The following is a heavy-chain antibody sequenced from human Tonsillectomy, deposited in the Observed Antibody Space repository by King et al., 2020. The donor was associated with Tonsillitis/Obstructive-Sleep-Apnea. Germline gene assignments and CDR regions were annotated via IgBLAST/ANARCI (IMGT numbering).Heavy chain of an antibody. Sequence: QLVQSGAEVKKPGESLKISCKGSGYTFTNYWIGWVRQMPGKGLEWMGIIYPGDSDIRYSPSFQGQVTIPADNSITTPSLQWSSLKASDTAMYYCVRRASYYKAFDYWGQGTLVTVSS. CDR3: VRRASYYKAFDY. D-gene: IGHD3-10*01. V-gene: IGHV5-51*01. J-gene: IGHJ4*02. CDR1: GYTFTNYW. CDR2: IYPGDSDI.